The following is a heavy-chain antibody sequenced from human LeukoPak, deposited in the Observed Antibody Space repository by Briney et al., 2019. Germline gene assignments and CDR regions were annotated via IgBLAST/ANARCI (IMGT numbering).Heavy chain of an antibody. CDR2: INANSGTT. J-gene: IGHJ5*01. Sequence: GGSLRLSCTASGSAFSVYAMSWLRQPPGKGREWVSTINANSGTTSYAASVRGRFTISRDNSKNTLYLQLNTLRADDTATYYCAKPISGGLAVTADWFHPWGQGTLVVVSS. V-gene: IGHV3-23*01. CDR1: GSAFSVYA. D-gene: IGHD6-19*01. CDR3: AKPISGGLAVTADWFHP.